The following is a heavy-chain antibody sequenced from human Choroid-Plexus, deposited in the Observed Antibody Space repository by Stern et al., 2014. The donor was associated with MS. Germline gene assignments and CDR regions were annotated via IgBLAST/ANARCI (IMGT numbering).Heavy chain of an antibody. CDR1: GFTLGSCA. V-gene: IGHV3-30*18. J-gene: IGHJ5*02. Sequence: VHLVESGGGVVQPGRPLRLSCVASGFTLGSCAMHWVRQAPGKGLAWVAGVSYDGSNKYYADSVKGRFTISRDNSQNTLYMQMSSLRPEDTAVYYWAKDRQYLTYFFDHWGQGSLVTVSS. CDR3: AKDRQYLTYFFDH. CDR2: VSYDGSNK. D-gene: IGHD2/OR15-2a*01.